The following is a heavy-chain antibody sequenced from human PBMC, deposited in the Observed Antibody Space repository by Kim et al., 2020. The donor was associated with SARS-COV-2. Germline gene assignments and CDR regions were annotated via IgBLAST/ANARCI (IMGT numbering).Heavy chain of an antibody. CDR2: ISGSSATT. D-gene: IGHD2-15*01. CDR3: AKGKDTSGFDVRYFDI. CDR1: RFTFSSYA. V-gene: IGHV3-23*01. Sequence: GGSLRLSCAGSRFTFSSYALSWVRQAPGKGLEWVSAISGSSATTYYADSVKGRFTISRDNSKTTLYLQMNSLRAEDTAVYYCAKGKDTSGFDVRYFDIWGRGTLVTVSS. J-gene: IGHJ2*01.